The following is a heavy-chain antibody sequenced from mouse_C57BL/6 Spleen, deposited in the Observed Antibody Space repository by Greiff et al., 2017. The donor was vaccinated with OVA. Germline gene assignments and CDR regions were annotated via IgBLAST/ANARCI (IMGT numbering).Heavy chain of an antibody. D-gene: IGHD3-1*01. J-gene: IGHJ3*01. CDR1: GYTFTDYY. V-gene: IGHV1-26*01. Sequence: VQLQQSGPELVKPGASVKISCKASGYTFTDYYMNWVKQSHGKSLEWIGDINPNNGGTSYNQKFKGKATLTVDKSSSTAYMELRSLTSEDSAVYYCHSSDWFAYWGQGTLVTVSA. CDR2: INPNNGGT. CDR3: HSSDWFAY.